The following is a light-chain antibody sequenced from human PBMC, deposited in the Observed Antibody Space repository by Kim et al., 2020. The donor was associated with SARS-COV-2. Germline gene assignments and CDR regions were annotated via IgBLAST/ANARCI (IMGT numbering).Light chain of an antibody. Sequence: QSALTQPASVSGSPGQSITISCTGTSSDVGGYPYVSWYQQYPGKAPKLMIYDVTKRPSGVSNRFSGSKSGNTASLTISGLQAEDEAEYYCSSHTSSATWVFGGGTKL. V-gene: IGLV2-14*01. J-gene: IGLJ3*02. CDR1: SSDVGGYPY. CDR2: DVT. CDR3: SSHTSSATWV.